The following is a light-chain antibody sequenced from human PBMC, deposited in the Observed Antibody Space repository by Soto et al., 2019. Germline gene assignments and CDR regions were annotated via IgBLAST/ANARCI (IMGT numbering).Light chain of an antibody. CDR3: QQYGSSPIT. CDR2: GAS. V-gene: IGKV3-20*01. CDR1: QSVSSSR. J-gene: IGKJ5*01. Sequence: SVLPQVPGALSFSPGERATVSCRASQSVSSSRLAWYRQKPGQAPRLLIYGASSRATGIPDRFSGSGSGTDFTLTISRLEPEDFAVYYCQQYGSSPITFGQGTPLEIK.